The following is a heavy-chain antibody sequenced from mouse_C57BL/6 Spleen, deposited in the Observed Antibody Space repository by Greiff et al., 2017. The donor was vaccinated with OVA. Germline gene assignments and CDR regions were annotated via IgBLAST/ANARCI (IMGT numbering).Heavy chain of an antibody. CDR3: GYYYGSRGAMDY. CDR1: GYTFTSYW. V-gene: IGHV1-59*01. CDR2: IDPSDSYT. D-gene: IGHD1-1*01. Sequence: VQLQQPGAELVRPGTSVKLSCKASGYTFTSYWMHWVKQRPGQGLEWIGVIDPSDSYTNYNQKFKGKATLTVDTSSSTAYMQLSSLTSEDSAVYYCGYYYGSRGAMDYWGQGTSVTVSA. J-gene: IGHJ4*01.